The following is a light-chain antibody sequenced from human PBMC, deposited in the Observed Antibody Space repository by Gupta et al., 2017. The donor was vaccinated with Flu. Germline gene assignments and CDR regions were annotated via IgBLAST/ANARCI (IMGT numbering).Light chain of an antibody. Sequence: QSALTQPASVSGSPGQSITISCTGTTSDVGGYNYVSWFQQHPGKAPKLMIYEVSYRAAGVANRFSGSKAGNTASLTISGPQPEDEADYYCSSYTSSSTLVFGAGTKVTVL. CDR3: SSYTSSSTLV. V-gene: IGLV2-14*01. CDR1: TSDVGGYNY. J-gene: IGLJ1*01. CDR2: EVS.